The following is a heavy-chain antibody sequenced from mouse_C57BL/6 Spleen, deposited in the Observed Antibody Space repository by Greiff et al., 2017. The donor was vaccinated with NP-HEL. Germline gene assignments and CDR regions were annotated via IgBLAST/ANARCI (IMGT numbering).Heavy chain of an antibody. D-gene: IGHD2-4*01. V-gene: IGHV1-62-2*01. CDR2: FYPGSGSI. J-gene: IGHJ2*01. CDR3: ARHEVYYDYDGYYFDY. Sequence: VQLQQSGAELVKPGASVKLSCKASGYTFTEYTIHWVKQRSGQGLEWIGWFYPGSGSIKYNEKFKDKATLTADKSSSTVYMELSRLTSEDSAVYFCARHEVYYDYDGYYFDYWGQGTTLTVSS. CDR1: GYTFTEYT.